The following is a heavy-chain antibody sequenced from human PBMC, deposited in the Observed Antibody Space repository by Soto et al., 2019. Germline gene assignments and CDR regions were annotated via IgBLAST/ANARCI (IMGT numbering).Heavy chain of an antibody. Sequence: GGSLRLSCAASGFTFSNAWMSWVRQAPGKGLEWVGRIKSKTDGGTTDYAAPVKGRFTISRDDSKNTLYLQMNSLKTEDTAVYYCTTDQGSYGYSYGYNFDYWGQGTLVTVSS. V-gene: IGHV3-15*01. CDR2: IKSKTDGGTT. CDR1: GFTFSNAW. D-gene: IGHD5-18*01. CDR3: TTDQGSYGYSYGYNFDY. J-gene: IGHJ4*02.